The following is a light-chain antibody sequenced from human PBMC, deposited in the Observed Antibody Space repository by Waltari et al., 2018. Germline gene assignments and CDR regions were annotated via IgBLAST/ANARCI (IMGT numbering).Light chain of an antibody. Sequence: QSALTQPASVSGTLGQSLTISCTGPTSDVWNYDLVSWYQQHPGKAPKLLICAVIKRPSGVSSRFSGSKSGNTASLTISGLQAEDEADYYCCSYAGRGTYVFGSGTKVTVL. V-gene: IGLV2-23*02. J-gene: IGLJ1*01. CDR3: CSYAGRGTYV. CDR2: AVI. CDR1: TSDVWNYDL.